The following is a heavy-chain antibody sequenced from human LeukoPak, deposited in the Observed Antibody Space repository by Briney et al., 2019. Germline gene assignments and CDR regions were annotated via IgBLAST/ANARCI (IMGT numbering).Heavy chain of an antibody. Sequence: SETLSLTCTVSRGSINSKTYYWGWIRQPPGKGLEWIGTIYYSGTTYYNPSLKSRVTISVDTSKNQFSLKLSSMTAADTAVYYCARVPTTTNLYYYYYMDVWGRGTTVTVSS. CDR3: ARVPTTTNLYYYYYMDV. CDR2: IYYSGTT. CDR1: RGSINSKTYY. D-gene: IGHD1-14*01. J-gene: IGHJ6*03. V-gene: IGHV4-39*01.